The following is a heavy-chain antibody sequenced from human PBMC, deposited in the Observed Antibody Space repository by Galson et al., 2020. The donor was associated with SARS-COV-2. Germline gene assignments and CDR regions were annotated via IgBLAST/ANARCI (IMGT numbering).Heavy chain of an antibody. Sequence: SETLSLPRTVSGGSLSCGGYYWRWTRPHPGKGPEWIGHIHYSGSTHYNPALKTRVTISVDTSKNQFSLKLRSVTAADTAVYYCARARVVVPAARNWFDPWGQGTLVTVSS. V-gene: IGHV4-31*03. CDR2: IHYSGST. CDR3: ARARVVVPAARNWFDP. J-gene: IGHJ5*02. CDR1: GGSLSCGGYY. D-gene: IGHD2-2*01.